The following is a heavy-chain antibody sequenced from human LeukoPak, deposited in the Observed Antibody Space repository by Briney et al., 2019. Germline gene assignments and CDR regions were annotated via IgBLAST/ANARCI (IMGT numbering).Heavy chain of an antibody. J-gene: IGHJ4*02. Sequence: PGGSLRLSCAASGFTFSSYAVHWVRQAPGKGLEWVAVISYDGSNKYYADSVKGRFTISRDNSKNTLYLQMNSLRAEDTAVYYRARDQVEGVLLWFGELSPLDYWGQGTLVTVSS. CDR3: ARDQVEGVLLWFGELSPLDY. CDR2: ISYDGSNK. CDR1: GFTFSSYA. V-gene: IGHV3-30-3*01. D-gene: IGHD3-10*01.